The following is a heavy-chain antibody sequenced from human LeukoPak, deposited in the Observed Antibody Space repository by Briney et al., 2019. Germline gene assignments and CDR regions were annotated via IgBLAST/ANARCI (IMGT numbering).Heavy chain of an antibody. V-gene: IGHV1-69*13. Sequence: SVEVSCKASGGTFSSYAISWVRQAPGQGLEWMGGIIPIFGTANYAQKFQGRVTITADESTSTAYMELSSLRSEDTAVYHCARNYYDSSGYPYWGQETLVTVSS. D-gene: IGHD3-22*01. CDR3: ARNYYDSSGYPY. CDR1: GGTFSSYA. J-gene: IGHJ4*02. CDR2: IIPIFGTA.